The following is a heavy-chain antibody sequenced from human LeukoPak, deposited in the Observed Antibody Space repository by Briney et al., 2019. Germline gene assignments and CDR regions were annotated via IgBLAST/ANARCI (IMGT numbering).Heavy chain of an antibody. Sequence: GGSLRLSCAASGFTFSSYWMHWVRQAPGKGLVWVSRINSDGSSTSYADSVKGRFTISRDNAKNTLYLQMNSLRAEDTAVYYCARATTYYYGSGSYYSFDHWGQGTLVTVSS. D-gene: IGHD3-10*01. CDR1: GFTFSSYW. CDR3: ARATTYYYGSGSYYSFDH. CDR2: INSDGSST. V-gene: IGHV3-74*01. J-gene: IGHJ4*02.